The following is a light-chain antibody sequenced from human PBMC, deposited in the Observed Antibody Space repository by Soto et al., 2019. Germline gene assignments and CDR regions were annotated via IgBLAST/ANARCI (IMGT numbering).Light chain of an antibody. CDR1: QTISSW. V-gene: IGKV1-39*01. CDR2: GAS. J-gene: IGKJ1*01. CDR3: QQSYSTLWT. Sequence: DIQMTKNNSTLSGSVGDRVTSTYRGSQTISSWLALYQQKPGEAPNLLIFGASTLQSGVPSRFSGSGSGTDFTLTISSLQPEDFATYYCQQSYSTLWTFGQGT.